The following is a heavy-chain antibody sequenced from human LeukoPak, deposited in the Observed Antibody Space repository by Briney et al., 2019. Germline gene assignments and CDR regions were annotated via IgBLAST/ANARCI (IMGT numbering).Heavy chain of an antibody. V-gene: IGHV4-61*02. D-gene: IGHD3-16*01. CDR1: GGSISSGSYY. CDR2: IYTSGST. Sequence: SETLSLTCTVSGGSISSGSYYWSWIRQPAGKGLEWIGRIYTSGSTNYNPSLKSRVTMSVDTSKNQFSLKLSSVTAADTAVYYCARVRFDYYYMDVWGKGTTVTISS. CDR3: ARVRFDYYYMDV. J-gene: IGHJ6*03.